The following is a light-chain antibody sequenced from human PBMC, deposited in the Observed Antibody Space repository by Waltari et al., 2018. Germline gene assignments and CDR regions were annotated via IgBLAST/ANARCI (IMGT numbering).Light chain of an antibody. J-gene: IGLJ2*01. V-gene: IGLV1-44*01. CDR1: SSNTGSNT. Sequence: QSVLTQPPSASATPGQRVTISCSGSSSNTGSNTLPWYHQLPGTAPKLLIYTNNQRPSGVPDRFSGSKSGTSASLAISGLQSEDEADYYCTVWDDSLNGVVFGGGTKLTVL. CDR2: TNN. CDR3: TVWDDSLNGVV.